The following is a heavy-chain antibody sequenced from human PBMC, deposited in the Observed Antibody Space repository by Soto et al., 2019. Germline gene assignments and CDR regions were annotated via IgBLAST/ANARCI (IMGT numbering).Heavy chain of an antibody. Sequence: QVQPQQWGAGLLKPSETLSLTCAVYGGSFSGYYWSWIRQPPGKGLEWIGEINHSGSTNYNPSLKSRVTISVDTSKNQCSLKLSSVTAADTAVYYCARGISGYSSSWLDYWGQGTLVTVSS. CDR2: INHSGST. J-gene: IGHJ4*02. CDR3: ARGISGYSSSWLDY. CDR1: GGSFSGYY. V-gene: IGHV4-34*01. D-gene: IGHD6-13*01.